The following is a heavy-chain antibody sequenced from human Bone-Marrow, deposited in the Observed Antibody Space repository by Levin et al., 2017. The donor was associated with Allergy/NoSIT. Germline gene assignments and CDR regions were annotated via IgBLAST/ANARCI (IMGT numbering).Heavy chain of an antibody. J-gene: IGHJ4*02. CDR3: AKYSGGVWFKELDY. D-gene: IGHD2-8*02. CDR1: GFTLSNYA. V-gene: IGHV3-23*01. Sequence: LAGGSLRLSCAASGFTLSNYAMTWVRQAPGKGLEWVSTISGSGGSTYYADSVKGRFTISRDTSKNTLYLQMNSLRAEDTAAYYCAKYSGGVWFKELDYWGQGTLVTVSS. CDR2: ISGSGGST.